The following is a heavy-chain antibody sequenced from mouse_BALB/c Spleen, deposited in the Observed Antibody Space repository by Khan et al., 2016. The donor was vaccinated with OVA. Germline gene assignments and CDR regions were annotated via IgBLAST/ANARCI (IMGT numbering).Heavy chain of an antibody. J-gene: IGHJ2*01. Sequence: QVQLKQSGPGLVAPSQSLSITCTVSGFSLTRHGIHWVRQPPGKGLEWLGIILAGGSTNYNSALMSRLSITKDSSKSQVFLKMNSLQPDDTAIYYCARNREPDYFDYWGQGTTLTVSS. CDR2: ILAGGST. CDR3: ARNREPDYFDY. CDR1: GFSLTRHG. V-gene: IGHV2-9*02.